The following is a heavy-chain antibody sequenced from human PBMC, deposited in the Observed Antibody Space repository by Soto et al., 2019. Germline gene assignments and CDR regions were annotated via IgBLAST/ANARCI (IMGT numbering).Heavy chain of an antibody. D-gene: IGHD2-21*01. CDR3: AKPLVNYYYYGMDV. CDR2: ISGSGGST. J-gene: IGHJ6*02. Sequence: EVQLLESGGGLVQPGGSLRLSCAASGFTFSSYAMSWVRQAPGKGLEWVSAISGSGGSTYYADSVKGRFTISRDNTKNTLYRQMNSLRAEDTAVYYCAKPLVNYYYYGMDVWGQGTTVTVSS. CDR1: GFTFSSYA. V-gene: IGHV3-23*01.